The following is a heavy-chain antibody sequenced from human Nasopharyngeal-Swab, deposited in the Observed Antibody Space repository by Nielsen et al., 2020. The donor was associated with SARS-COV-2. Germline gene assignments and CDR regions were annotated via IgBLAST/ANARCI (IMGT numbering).Heavy chain of an antibody. Sequence: GASLKISCAASGFTFSSYGMHWVRQAPGKGLEWVAVISYDGSNKYYADSVKGRFTISRDNSKNTLYLQMNSLRAEDTAVYYCAKEPGVLWFGELFSSGMDVWGQGTTVTVSS. CDR2: ISYDGSNK. CDR3: AKEPGVLWFGELFSSGMDV. CDR1: GFTFSSYG. D-gene: IGHD3-10*01. V-gene: IGHV3-30*18. J-gene: IGHJ6*02.